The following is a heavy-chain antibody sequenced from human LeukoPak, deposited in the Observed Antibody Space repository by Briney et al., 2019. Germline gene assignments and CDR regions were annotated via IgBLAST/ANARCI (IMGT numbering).Heavy chain of an antibody. CDR3: AADRQRGVLRYFDWLLPSTGYYGMDV. CDR1: GYTFTSYD. CDR2: MNPNSGNT. Sequence: HRASVKVSCKASGYTFTSYDINWVRQATGQGLEWMGWMNPNSGNTGYAQKFQGRVTITRNTSISTAYMELSSLRSEDTAVYYCAADRQRGVLRYFDWLLPSTGYYGMDVWGQGTTVTVSS. J-gene: IGHJ6*02. V-gene: IGHV1-8*03. D-gene: IGHD3-9*01.